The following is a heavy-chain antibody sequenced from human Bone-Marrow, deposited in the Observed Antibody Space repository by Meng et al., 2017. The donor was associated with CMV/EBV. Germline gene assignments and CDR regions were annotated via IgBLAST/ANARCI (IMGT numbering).Heavy chain of an antibody. CDR3: ARERFLVPAASPDYYYYGIDV. J-gene: IGHJ6*02. CDR2: IDPNGGGT. D-gene: IGHD2-2*01. V-gene: IGHV1-2*02. Sequence: ASVKVSCKASEYTFTGYYIHWVRQAPGQGLEWMGWIDPNGGGTNYAQKFQDRVTMTSDTSIRTAYMELSRLRSDDTALYYCARERFLVPAASPDYYYYGIDVWGQASTVTVSS. CDR1: EYTFTGYY.